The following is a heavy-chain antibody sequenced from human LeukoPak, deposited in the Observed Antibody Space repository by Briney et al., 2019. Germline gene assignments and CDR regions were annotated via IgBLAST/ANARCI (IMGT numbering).Heavy chain of an antibody. D-gene: IGHD5-24*01. CDR3: ATRDGYNTHAFDI. CDR1: GYTLTELS. J-gene: IGHJ3*02. CDR2: FDPEGGET. Sequence: ASVKVSCKVSGYTLTELSMHWVRQAPGKGLEWMGGFDPEGGETIYAQKFQGRVTMTEDTSTDTAYMELSSLRSEDTAVYYCATRDGYNTHAFDIWGQGTMVTVSS. V-gene: IGHV1-24*01.